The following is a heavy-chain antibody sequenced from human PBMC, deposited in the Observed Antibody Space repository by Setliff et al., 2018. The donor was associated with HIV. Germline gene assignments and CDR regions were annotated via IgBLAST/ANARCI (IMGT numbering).Heavy chain of an antibody. CDR1: GGSVTSGGHY. Sequence: SETLSLTCTVSGGSVTSGGHYWSWIRQQPGKAPEWIGYIHYTGSNFYNPSLTDRLTISVDTSKNQFSLKLSYVTAADTAVYYCARGGNSRAAWFDSWGQGTLVTV. V-gene: IGHV4-31*02. CDR2: IHYTGSN. J-gene: IGHJ5*01. CDR3: ARGGNSRAAWFDS. D-gene: IGHD5-12*01.